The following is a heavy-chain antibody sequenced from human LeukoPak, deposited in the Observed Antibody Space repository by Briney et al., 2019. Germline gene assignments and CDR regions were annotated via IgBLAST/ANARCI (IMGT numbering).Heavy chain of an antibody. Sequence: PGGSLRLSCAASGFTFSNYWMHWVRQAREKGLVWVSRINRDGRSTNYADSVKGRFTISRDNAKNTVFLQMNSLRAEDTAVYYCALPLRDGDFYFDYWGQGALVTVSS. CDR1: GFTFSNYW. V-gene: IGHV3-74*01. CDR3: ALPLRDGDFYFDY. J-gene: IGHJ4*02. D-gene: IGHD4-17*01. CDR2: INRDGRST.